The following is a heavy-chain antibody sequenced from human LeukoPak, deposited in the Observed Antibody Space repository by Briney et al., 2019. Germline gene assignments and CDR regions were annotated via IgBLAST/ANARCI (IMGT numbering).Heavy chain of an antibody. V-gene: IGHV3-30*02. CDR3: AKDRTTGSPLRYFDY. D-gene: IGHD1-1*01. Sequence: GGSLRLSCAASGFTFSSYGVHWVRQAPGKGLEWVAFIRYDGSNKYYADSVKGRFTISRDNSKNTLYLQTNSLRAEDTAVYYCAKDRTTGSPLRYFDYWGQGTLVTVSS. J-gene: IGHJ4*02. CDR1: GFTFSSYG. CDR2: IRYDGSNK.